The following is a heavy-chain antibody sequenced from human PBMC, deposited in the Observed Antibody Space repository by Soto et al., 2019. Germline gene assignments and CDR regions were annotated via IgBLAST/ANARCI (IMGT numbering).Heavy chain of an antibody. CDR1: GGSISSSSYY. CDR2: IYYSGST. V-gene: IGHV4-39*07. CDR3: ARDAYYYGSGSYYGYYGMDV. D-gene: IGHD3-10*01. Sequence: SETLSLTCTVSGGSISSSSYYWGWIRQPPGKELVWIGSIYYSGSTYYNPSLKSRVTISVDTSKNQFSLKLSSVTAADTAVYYCARDAYYYGSGSYYGYYGMDVWGQGTTVNV. J-gene: IGHJ6*02.